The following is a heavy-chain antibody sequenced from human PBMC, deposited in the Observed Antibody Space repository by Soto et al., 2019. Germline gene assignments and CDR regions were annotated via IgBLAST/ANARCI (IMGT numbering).Heavy chain of an antibody. CDR3: ACYVSSGYYACIDY. D-gene: IGHD3-22*01. Sequence: ASVKVSCKASGYTFTSYGISWVRQAPGQGLEWMGWISAYNGNTNYAQKLQGRVTMTTDTSTSTAYMELRSLRSDDTAVYYCACYVSSGYYACIDYWGQGILLTVSS. CDR2: ISAYNGNT. J-gene: IGHJ4*02. V-gene: IGHV1-18*01. CDR1: GYTFTSYG.